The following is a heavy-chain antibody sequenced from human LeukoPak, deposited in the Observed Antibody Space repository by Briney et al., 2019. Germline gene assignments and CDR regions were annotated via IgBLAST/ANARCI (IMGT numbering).Heavy chain of an antibody. Sequence: PGGSLRLSCAASGFTFSSYGMSWVRQAPGKGLEWVSAISGSGGSTYYADSVKGRFTISRDNSKNTLYLQMNSLRAEDTAVYYCAKELLALSAYPATLEYWGQGTLVTVSS. D-gene: IGHD2-15*01. CDR1: GFTFSSYG. J-gene: IGHJ4*02. CDR3: AKELLALSAYPATLEY. CDR2: ISGSGGST. V-gene: IGHV3-23*01.